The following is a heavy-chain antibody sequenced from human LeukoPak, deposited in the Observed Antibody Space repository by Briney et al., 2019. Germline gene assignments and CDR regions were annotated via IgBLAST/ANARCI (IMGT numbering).Heavy chain of an antibody. CDR3: AREDGGYRRPFDY. CDR2: ISSSSSYI. V-gene: IGHV3-21*01. CDR1: GFTFSSYS. J-gene: IGHJ4*02. Sequence: GGSLRLSCAASGFTFSSYSMNWVRQAPGKGLEWVSSISSSSSYIYYADSVKGRFTISRDNAKNSLYLQMNSLRAEDTAVYYCAREDGGYRRPFDYWGQGTLVTVSS. D-gene: IGHD3-16*01.